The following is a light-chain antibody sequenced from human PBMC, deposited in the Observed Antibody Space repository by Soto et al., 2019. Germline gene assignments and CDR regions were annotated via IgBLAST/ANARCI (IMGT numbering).Light chain of an antibody. V-gene: IGKV1-5*01. CDR1: QSISSW. CDR2: DAS. Sequence: DIQMTQSPSTLSTSVGDRVTITCRASQSISSWLAWYQQKPGKAPKLLIYDASSLESGVPSRFSGSGSGPEFTLTISSLHPDDFATYYCQQYNSYPWTFGQWTRVELK. CDR3: QQYNSYPWT. J-gene: IGKJ1*01.